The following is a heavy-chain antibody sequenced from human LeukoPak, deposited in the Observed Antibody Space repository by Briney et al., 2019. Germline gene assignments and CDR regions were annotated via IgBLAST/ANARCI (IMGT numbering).Heavy chain of an antibody. J-gene: IGHJ4*02. CDR1: GFTFSSYS. D-gene: IGHD6-19*01. V-gene: IGHV3-30*03. CDR3: ARSYGRGWYDALTY. Sequence: VKPGGSLRLSCAASGFTFSSYSMNWVRQAPGKGLEWLAIISHDGDQVDHTLSVKGRFTISRENSRNTLFLQMTSLRPEDTAVYYCARSYGRGWYDALTYWGQGILVSVSS. CDR2: ISHDGDQV.